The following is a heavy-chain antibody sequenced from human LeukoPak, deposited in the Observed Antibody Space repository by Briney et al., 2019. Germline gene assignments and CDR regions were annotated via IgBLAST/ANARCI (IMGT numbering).Heavy chain of an antibody. V-gene: IGHV3-23*01. CDR3: ARRYSTSSVEDFDY. J-gene: IGHJ4*02. D-gene: IGHD6-6*01. CDR1: GFTFSSYA. CDR2: ISGSGGST. Sequence: PGGSLRLSCAASGFTFSSYAMSWVRQAPGKGLEWVSAISGSGGSTYYADSVKGRFTISRDNSKNTLYLQMNSLRAEDMAVYYCARRYSTSSVEDFDYWGQGTLVTVSS.